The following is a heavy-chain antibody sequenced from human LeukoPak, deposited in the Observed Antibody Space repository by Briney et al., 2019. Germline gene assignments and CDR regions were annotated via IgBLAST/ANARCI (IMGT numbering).Heavy chain of an antibody. D-gene: IGHD6-13*01. Sequence: GGSLRLSCAASGFTFSSYWMHWVRQAPGKGLEWVAVIWYDGSNKYYADSVKGRFTISRDNSKNTLYLQMNSLRAEDTAVYYCARALFYSSSWDGFQHWGQGTLVTVSS. CDR2: IWYDGSNK. CDR1: GFTFSSYW. V-gene: IGHV3-33*08. CDR3: ARALFYSSSWDGFQH. J-gene: IGHJ1*01.